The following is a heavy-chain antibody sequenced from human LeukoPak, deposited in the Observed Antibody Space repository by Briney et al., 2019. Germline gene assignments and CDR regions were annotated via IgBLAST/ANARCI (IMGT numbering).Heavy chain of an antibody. D-gene: IGHD4-23*01. CDR1: GGSFSGYS. J-gene: IGHJ4*02. CDR2: ISGSGGST. Sequence: ETLSLTCAVYGGSFSGYSWSWVRQAPGKGLEWVSAISGSGGSTYYADSVKGRFTISRDNSKNTLYLQMNSLRAEDTAVYYCAKSLDYGGRFDYWGQGTLVTVSS. V-gene: IGHV3-23*01. CDR3: AKSLDYGGRFDY.